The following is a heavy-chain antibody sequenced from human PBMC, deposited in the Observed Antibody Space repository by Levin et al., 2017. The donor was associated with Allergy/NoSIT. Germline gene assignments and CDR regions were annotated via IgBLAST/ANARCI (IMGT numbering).Heavy chain of an antibody. CDR2: ISSSSSTI. J-gene: IGHJ6*03. CDR3: ARVGLGYCSGGSCMNYYYMDV. D-gene: IGHD2-15*01. CDR1: GFTFSSYS. V-gene: IGHV3-48*02. Sequence: GGSLRLSCAASGFTFSSYSMNWVRQAPGKGLEWVSYISSSSSTIYYADSVKGRFTISRDNAKNSLYLQMNSLRDEDTAVYYCARVGLGYCSGGSCMNYYYMDVWGKGTTVTVSS.